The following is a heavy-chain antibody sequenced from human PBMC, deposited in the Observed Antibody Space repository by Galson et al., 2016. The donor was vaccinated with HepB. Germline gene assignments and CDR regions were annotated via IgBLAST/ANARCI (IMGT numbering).Heavy chain of an antibody. CDR3: ARHYCDASGHPNYLTH. V-gene: IGHV3-23*01. J-gene: IGHJ4*02. Sequence: SLRLSCAASGFTFSSYAMSWVRQAPGKGLEWVSSISYDGGSTYYADSVKGRFTISRDNSQITLYLHMNNLRAEDTAVYYCARHYCDASGHPNYLTHWGQGTPVTVSS. CDR2: ISYDGGST. D-gene: IGHD3-22*01. CDR1: GFTFSSYA.